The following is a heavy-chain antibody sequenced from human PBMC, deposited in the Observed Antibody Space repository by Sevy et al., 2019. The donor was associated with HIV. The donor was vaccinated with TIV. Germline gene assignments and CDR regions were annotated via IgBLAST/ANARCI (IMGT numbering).Heavy chain of an antibody. J-gene: IGHJ6*02. D-gene: IGHD2-2*01. CDR2: IYYSGST. V-gene: IGHV4-59*01. Sequence: SETLSLTCTVSGGSISSYYWSWIRQPPGKGLEWIGYIYYSGSTNYNPSLKSRVTISVDTSKNQFSLKLSSLTAADTAVYYCASNHYCSSTSCPLPYYYGMDVWGQGTTVTVSS. CDR3: ASNHYCSSTSCPLPYYYGMDV. CDR1: GGSISSYY.